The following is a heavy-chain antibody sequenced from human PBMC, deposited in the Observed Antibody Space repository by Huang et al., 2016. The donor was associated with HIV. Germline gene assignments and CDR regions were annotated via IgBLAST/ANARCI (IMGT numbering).Heavy chain of an antibody. CDR3: VRIGYGENSYGSGYFDP. J-gene: IGHJ5*02. CDR1: GFTLPTFS. CDR2: INVPGTHI. Sequence: EVQLVESGGGLVKPGGSLRLSCAASGFTLPTFSMNWVRQAPGGGRKWVASINVPGTHIYYADSVEGRFTISRDNTRNSLYLQLNSLRAEDTAVYYCVRIGYGENSYGSGYFDPWGQGTLVAVSS. V-gene: IGHV3-21*01. D-gene: IGHD4-17*01.